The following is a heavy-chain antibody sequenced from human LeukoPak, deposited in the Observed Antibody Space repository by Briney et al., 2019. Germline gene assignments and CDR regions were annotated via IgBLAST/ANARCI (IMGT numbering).Heavy chain of an antibody. J-gene: IGHJ4*02. V-gene: IGHV3-21*01. CDR2: ISSSSSYI. Sequence: GGSLRLSCAASGFTFSSYSMNWVRQAPGKGLEWVSSISSSSSYIYYADSVKGRFTISRDNAKNSLYLQMNSLRAEDKAVYYCARDGTAAEDYWGQGTLVTVSS. CDR1: GFTFSSYS. CDR3: ARDGTAAEDY. D-gene: IGHD6-13*01.